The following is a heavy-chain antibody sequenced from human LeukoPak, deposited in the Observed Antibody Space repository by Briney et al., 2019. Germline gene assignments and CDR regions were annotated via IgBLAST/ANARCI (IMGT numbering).Heavy chain of an antibody. D-gene: IGHD5-18*01. CDR1: GGSISSHF. J-gene: IGHJ4*02. CDR3: ARGIYRSYGSVFDY. V-gene: IGHV4-59*11. CDR2: IYYSGSS. Sequence: SETLSLTCTVSGGSISSHFWSWIRQSPGKGLEWIGYIYYSGSSTYNPYLKSRVSISVDTPKTHFSLKLSSVTAADAAVYYCARGIYRSYGSVFDYWGQGTLVTVSS.